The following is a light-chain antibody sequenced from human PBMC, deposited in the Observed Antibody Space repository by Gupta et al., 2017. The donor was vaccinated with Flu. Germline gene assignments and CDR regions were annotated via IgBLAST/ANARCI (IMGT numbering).Light chain of an antibody. CDR1: QNILYSSNNKNY. J-gene: IGKJ1*01. V-gene: IGKV4-1*01. Sequence: DIVMTQSPDSLAVSLGERATINCKSSQNILYSSNNKNYLAWYQQEPGQPPKLLIYWASTRESGVPDRFTGSGSGTDFTLTISSLQAGDVAVYYCQQYYSPPSTFGQGTTVEIK. CDR2: WAS. CDR3: QQYYSPPST.